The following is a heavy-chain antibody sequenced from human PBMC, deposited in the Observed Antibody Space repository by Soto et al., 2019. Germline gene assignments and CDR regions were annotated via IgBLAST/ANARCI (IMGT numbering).Heavy chain of an antibody. CDR2: IIPILGIA. CDR1: RGTFSNYT. Sequence: GASVKVSCKASRGTFSNYTIICVRQAPGQGLEWMGRIIPILGIANYAQKFQGRVTITADKSTSTAYMELSSLRSEDTAVYYCASSFPDPRGPNWFDPWGQGTLVTVSS. V-gene: IGHV1-69*02. J-gene: IGHJ5*02. D-gene: IGHD3-16*02. CDR3: ASSFPDPRGPNWFDP.